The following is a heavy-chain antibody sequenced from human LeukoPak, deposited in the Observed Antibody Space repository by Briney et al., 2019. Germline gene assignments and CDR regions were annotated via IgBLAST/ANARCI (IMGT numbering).Heavy chain of an antibody. CDR2: ISWDGSSI. D-gene: IGHD2-15*01. V-gene: IGHV3-43D*04. Sequence: GGSLRLSCAACGFTFDDYAMHWVRQAPDKGLEWVSLISWDGSSIYYADSVKGRFTISRDNSKNSLHLQMNSLISDDTAFYYCAKGGYCSGGTCTNDWFDPWGQGTQVIVSS. J-gene: IGHJ5*02. CDR1: GFTFDDYA. CDR3: AKGGYCSGGTCTNDWFDP.